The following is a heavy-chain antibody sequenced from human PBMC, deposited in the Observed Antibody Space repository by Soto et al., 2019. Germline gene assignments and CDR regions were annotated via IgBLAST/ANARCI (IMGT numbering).Heavy chain of an antibody. CDR2: IYYSGST. D-gene: IGHD6-19*01. CDR1: GGSISSYY. Sequence: SETLSLTCTVSGGSISSYYWSWIRQPPGKGLEWIGYIYYSGSTNYNPSLKSRVTISVDTSNNQFSLKLSSVTATDTAVYYCARYSSGWHDAFDIWGQGTMVTVSS. CDR3: ARYSSGWHDAFDI. J-gene: IGHJ3*02. V-gene: IGHV4-59*01.